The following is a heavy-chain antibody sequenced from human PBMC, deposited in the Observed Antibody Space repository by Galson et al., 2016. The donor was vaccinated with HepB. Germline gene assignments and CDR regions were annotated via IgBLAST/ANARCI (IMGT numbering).Heavy chain of an antibody. Sequence: LSLTCTVSGASISSSNFYWDWVRQPPGKGLEWIGAIRDNGSTHYSPSLKSRVTISVDTSNNQFSLKLTSVAAADTAVYYCARHHHHPNFDSWGQGTLVTVSS. CDR2: IRDNGST. J-gene: IGHJ4*02. V-gene: IGHV4-39*01. CDR3: ARHHHHPNFDS. D-gene: IGHD1-14*01. CDR1: GASISSSNFY.